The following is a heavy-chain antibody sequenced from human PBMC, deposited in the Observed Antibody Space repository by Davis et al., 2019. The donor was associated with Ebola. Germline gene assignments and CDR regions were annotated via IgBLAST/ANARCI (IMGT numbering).Heavy chain of an antibody. J-gene: IGHJ2*01. CDR2: ISGSGGST. CDR1: GFTFSSYA. Sequence: GESLKISCAASGFTFSSYAMSWVRQAPGKGLEWVSAISGSGGSTYYADSVKGRFTISRDNSKNTLYLQMNSLRAEDTAVYYCAKRGDGDYKWYFDLWGRGTLVTVSS. V-gene: IGHV3-23*01. CDR3: AKRGDGDYKWYFDL. D-gene: IGHD4-17*01.